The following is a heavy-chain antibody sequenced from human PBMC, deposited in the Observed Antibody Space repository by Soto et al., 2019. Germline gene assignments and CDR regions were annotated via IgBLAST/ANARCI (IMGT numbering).Heavy chain of an antibody. D-gene: IGHD4-17*01. CDR3: ARLHRYGDHPPDY. Sequence: QGQLVQSGAEVKKPGASVKVSCKASGYTFTMYGITWVRQAPGQGLEWMGWSSAYNGKTDYAEKFQGRVAMTTDSSTTTAYRELRSLRSDDTAVYYCARLHRYGDHPPDYWGQGTPVSVSS. CDR1: GYTFTMYG. CDR2: SSAYNGKT. J-gene: IGHJ4*02. V-gene: IGHV1-18*01.